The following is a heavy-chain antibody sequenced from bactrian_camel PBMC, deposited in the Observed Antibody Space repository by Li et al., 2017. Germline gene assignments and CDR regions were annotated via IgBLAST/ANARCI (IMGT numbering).Heavy chain of an antibody. D-gene: IGHD4*01. J-gene: IGHJ4*01. CDR1: FVPADYY. CDR2: INERSRT. Sequence: HVQLVESGGGTAQAGGALRLSCATSFVPADYYMAWFRQAPGKEREGIASINERSRTRYADSVSGRFTIFRDDFKKTLYLQMNDLEPEDTAMYHCARGINGYFLSLTESDYSVWGQGTQVTVS. CDR3: ARGINGYFLSLTESDYSV. V-gene: IGHV3S55*01.